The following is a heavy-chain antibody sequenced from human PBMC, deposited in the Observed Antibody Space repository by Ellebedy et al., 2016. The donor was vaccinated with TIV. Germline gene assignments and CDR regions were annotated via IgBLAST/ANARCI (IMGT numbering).Heavy chain of an antibody. CDR3: ARMYGTVGMDV. D-gene: IGHD2-8*01. CDR2: ISSSSSYI. J-gene: IGHJ6*02. V-gene: IGHV3-21*01. Sequence: GESLKISXAASGFTFSSYSMNWVRQAPGKGLEWVSSISSSSSYIYYADSVKGRFTISRDNAKNSLYLQMNSLRAEDTAVYYCARMYGTVGMDVWGQGTTVTVSS. CDR1: GFTFSSYS.